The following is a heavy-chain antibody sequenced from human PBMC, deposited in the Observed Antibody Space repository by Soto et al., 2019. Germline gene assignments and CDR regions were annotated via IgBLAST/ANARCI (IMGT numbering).Heavy chain of an antibody. Sequence: QVQLQESGPGLVKPSQTLSLTCTVSGGSISSGGYYWSWIRQHPGKGLEWIGYIYYSGSSYYNPSLKSRVTISVDTSKNKFSLKLSSVTAADTAVYYCARAPARDYDILTGTFDYWGQGTLVTVSS. CDR1: GGSISSGGYY. D-gene: IGHD3-9*01. CDR3: ARAPARDYDILTGTFDY. CDR2: IYYSGSS. J-gene: IGHJ4*02. V-gene: IGHV4-31*03.